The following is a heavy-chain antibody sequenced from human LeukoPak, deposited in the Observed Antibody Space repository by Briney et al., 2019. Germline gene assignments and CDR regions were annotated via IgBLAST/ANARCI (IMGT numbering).Heavy chain of an antibody. Sequence: PSGTLSLTCAVFGVSIRSSEWRISVRQPPAQGLAWIGEIHRAGRNRYNPSLKSRVTISMDYSKSQFSLKLTSVTAADTAIYYCGKTDIYFNPIDYWGPGSLVTVSS. CDR3: GKTDIYFNPIDY. V-gene: IGHV4-4*02. J-gene: IGHJ4*02. D-gene: IGHD3-9*01. CDR1: GVSIRSSEW. CDR2: IHRAGRN.